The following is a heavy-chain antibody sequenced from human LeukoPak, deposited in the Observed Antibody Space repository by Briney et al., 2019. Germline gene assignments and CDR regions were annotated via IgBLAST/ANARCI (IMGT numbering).Heavy chain of an antibody. V-gene: IGHV4-59*01. D-gene: IGHD6-19*01. Sequence: PSETLSLTCTVSCGSIRSYYWSWIRQPPGKGLEWIGYIYYSGNTNYNPSLKSRVTISVDTSKNQFSLKLSSVTAADTAVCYCAIYSSGGPYHFDYWGQGILVTVSS. CDR2: IYYSGNT. CDR3: AIYSSGGPYHFDY. CDR1: CGSIRSYY. J-gene: IGHJ4*02.